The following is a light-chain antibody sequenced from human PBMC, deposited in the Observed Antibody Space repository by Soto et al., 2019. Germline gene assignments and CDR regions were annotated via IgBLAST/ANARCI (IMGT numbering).Light chain of an antibody. CDR3: GTWDSSLSAVV. CDR1: SSNIGNKY. V-gene: IGLV1-51*01. CDR2: DNN. J-gene: IGLJ1*01. Sequence: QSVLTQPPSVSAAPGQKVTISCSGSSSNIGNKYVSWYQQLPGTAPKLLIYDNNKRPSGIPDRFPGSKSGTSATLGIAGLQTGDEADYYCGTWDSSLSAVVFGTGTKVTVL.